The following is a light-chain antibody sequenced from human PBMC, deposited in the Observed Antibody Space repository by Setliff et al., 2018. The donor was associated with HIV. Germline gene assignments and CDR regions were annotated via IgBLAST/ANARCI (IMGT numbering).Light chain of an antibody. CDR3: CSYTSSDIYV. V-gene: IGLV2-11*01. CDR1: SSDVGGYNY. CDR2: DVS. J-gene: IGLJ1*01. Sequence: QSALAQPRSVSGSPGQSVTISCTGTSSDVGGYNYVSWYQQHPGKAPKLMIYDVSKRPSGVPDRFSGSKSGNTASLTISGLQAEDEADYYCCSYTSSDIYVFATGTKVTVL.